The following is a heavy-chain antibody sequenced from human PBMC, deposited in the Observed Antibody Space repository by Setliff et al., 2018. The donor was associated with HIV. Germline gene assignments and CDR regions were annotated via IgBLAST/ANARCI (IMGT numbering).Heavy chain of an antibody. CDR3: ARHRDPPGTSWIFYYYYMDL. Sequence: PSETLSLTCTVSGGSITSSNWWSWVRQPPGEGLEWIVSFYYSRSTYYNPSLKSRATLSVDTSKNQLSLRLTSVTAADTGVYYCARHRDPPGTSWIFYYYYMDLWGGGTTVTVSS. V-gene: IGHV4-39*01. CDR1: GGSITSSNW. J-gene: IGHJ6*03. D-gene: IGHD6-13*01. CDR2: FYYSRST.